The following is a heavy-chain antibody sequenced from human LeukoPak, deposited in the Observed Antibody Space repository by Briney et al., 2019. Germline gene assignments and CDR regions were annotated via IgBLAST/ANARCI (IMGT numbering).Heavy chain of an antibody. J-gene: IGHJ4*02. V-gene: IGHV4-34*01. Sequence: PSETLSLTCAVYGGSFSGYYWSWIRQPPGKGLEWIGEINHSGSTNYNPSLKSRVTISVDTSKNQFSLKLSSVTAADTAVYYCARVSGYDYTTFDYWGQGTLVIVSS. CDR3: ARVSGYDYTTFDY. CDR1: GGSFSGYY. CDR2: INHSGST. D-gene: IGHD5-12*01.